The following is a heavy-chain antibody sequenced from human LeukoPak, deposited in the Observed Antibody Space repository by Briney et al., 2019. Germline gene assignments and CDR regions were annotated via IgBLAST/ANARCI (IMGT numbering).Heavy chain of an antibody. CDR2: ISGSGGST. Sequence: GGSLRLSCAASGFTFSSYGMSWVRQAPGKGLEWVSAISGSGGSTYYADSVKGRFTISRDNSKNTLYLQMDSLRAEDTAVYYCAKELGSSWYSYFDYWGQGTLVTVSS. CDR3: AKELGSSWYSYFDY. D-gene: IGHD6-13*01. J-gene: IGHJ4*02. V-gene: IGHV3-23*01. CDR1: GFTFSSYG.